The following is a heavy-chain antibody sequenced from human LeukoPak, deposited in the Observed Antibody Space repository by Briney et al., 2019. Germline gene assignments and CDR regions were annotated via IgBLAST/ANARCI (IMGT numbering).Heavy chain of an antibody. V-gene: IGHV3-9*01. J-gene: IGHJ4*02. Sequence: PGGSLRLSCAASGFTFDDYAMHWVRQAPGKGLEWVSGISWNSGSIGYADSVKGRFTISRDKAKNSLYLQMNSLRAEDTALYYCAKDMSASSSGGFDYWGQGTLVTVSS. CDR2: ISWNSGSI. CDR1: GFTFDDYA. CDR3: AKDMSASSSGGFDY. D-gene: IGHD6-6*01.